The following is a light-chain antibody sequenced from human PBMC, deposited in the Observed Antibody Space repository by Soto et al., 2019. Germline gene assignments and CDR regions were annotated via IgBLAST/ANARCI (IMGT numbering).Light chain of an antibody. CDR3: QHCQNYPLT. Sequence: AIQLPQSPSSLSASVGDRVTITCRASQDISSSLAWFQQKPGKPPNPLIYDASRFKTGFPSTFRDSRSGPDLTPAIISLHNDQCTTYYCQHCQNYPLTFGKGT. CDR1: QDISSS. CDR2: DAS. V-gene: IGKV1D-13*01. J-gene: IGKJ2*01.